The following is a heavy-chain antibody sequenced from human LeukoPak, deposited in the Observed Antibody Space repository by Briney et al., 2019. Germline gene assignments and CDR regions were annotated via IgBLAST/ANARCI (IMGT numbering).Heavy chain of an antibody. D-gene: IGHD3-16*02. V-gene: IGHV4-39*07. Sequence: SETLSLTCTVSGDSISSSSYYWGWIRQPPGKGLEWIGSIYYSGSSYYNPSLKSRVTISVDTSKNQFSLKLSSVTAADTAVYYCARGSGYVWGSYRYMDYWGQGTLVTVSS. CDR2: IYYSGSS. CDR1: GDSISSSSYY. J-gene: IGHJ4*02. CDR3: ARGSGYVWGSYRYMDY.